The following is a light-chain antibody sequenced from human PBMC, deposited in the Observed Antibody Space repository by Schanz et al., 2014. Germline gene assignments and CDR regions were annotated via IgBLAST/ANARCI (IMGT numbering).Light chain of an antibody. CDR3: AAWDDSLNGHVV. CDR2: EGS. CDR1: SSDVGGYNY. V-gene: IGLV2-14*01. Sequence: QSVLTQPASVSGSPGQSITISCTGTSSDVGGYNYVSWYQQHPGKAPKLMIYEGSKRPSGVPDRFSGSKSGTSASLAISGLQSEDEAHYYCAAWDDSLNGHVVFGGGTKLTVL. J-gene: IGLJ2*01.